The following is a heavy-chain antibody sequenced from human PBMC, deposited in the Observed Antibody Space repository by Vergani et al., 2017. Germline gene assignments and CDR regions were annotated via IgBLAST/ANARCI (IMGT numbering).Heavy chain of an antibody. CDR1: GFTSSYYG. D-gene: IGHD1-1*01. CDR2: ISYDGTQK. J-gene: IGHJ1*01. CDR3: ATKSYGTPGCQIGYFRE. Sequence: QVHLVESGGGVVQPGRSLRLSCVVSGFTSSYYGMHWVRQAPGKGLEWVAVISYDGTQKYYADSVKGRFTISRDNSKSTLYLQMNSLRTEDTAMYYCATKSYGTPGCQIGYFREWGQGTLVTVSS. V-gene: IGHV3-30*03.